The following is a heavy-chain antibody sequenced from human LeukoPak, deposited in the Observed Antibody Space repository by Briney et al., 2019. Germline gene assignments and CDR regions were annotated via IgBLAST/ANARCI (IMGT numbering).Heavy chain of an antibody. CDR1: GFTFSGSA. CDR3: SSPQGGGDY. D-gene: IGHD3-16*01. J-gene: IGHJ4*02. Sequence: GGSLRLSCAASGFTFSGSAMHWVRQASGKGLEWVGRIRRKANSYATAYAASVKGRFTISRGDSKNTAHLQMNSLNTEDTDGYYGSSPQGGGDYWGQGTLVTVSS. CDR2: IRRKANSYAT. V-gene: IGHV3-73*01.